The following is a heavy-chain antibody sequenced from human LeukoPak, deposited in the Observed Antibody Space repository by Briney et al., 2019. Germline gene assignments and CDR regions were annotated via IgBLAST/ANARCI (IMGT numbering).Heavy chain of an antibody. D-gene: IGHD4-23*01. CDR2: FDPEDGET. J-gene: IGHJ6*04. CDR1: GYTLTELS. CDR3: ATGWLHVGISYYYGMDV. Sequence: ASVKVSCKVSGYTLTELSMHWVRQAPGKGLEWMGGFDPEDGETIYAQKFQGRVTMTEDTSTDTAYMELSSLRSEDTAVYYCATGWLHVGISYYYGMDVGGKGTTVTVS. V-gene: IGHV1-24*01.